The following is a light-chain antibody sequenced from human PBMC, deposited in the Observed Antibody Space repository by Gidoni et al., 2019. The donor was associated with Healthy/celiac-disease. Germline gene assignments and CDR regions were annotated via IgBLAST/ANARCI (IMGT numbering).Light chain of an antibody. CDR3: QTWGTGIHPWV. Sequence: QLVLTQSPSASASLGASVKLTCTLSSGPSSYAIAWHQQQPEKGPRYLMKLNSDGSHSKGDGIPDRFSGSSSGAERYLTISSLQSEDEADYYCQTWGTGIHPWVFGGGTKLTVL. J-gene: IGLJ3*02. CDR1: SGPSSYA. V-gene: IGLV4-69*01. CDR2: LNSDGSH.